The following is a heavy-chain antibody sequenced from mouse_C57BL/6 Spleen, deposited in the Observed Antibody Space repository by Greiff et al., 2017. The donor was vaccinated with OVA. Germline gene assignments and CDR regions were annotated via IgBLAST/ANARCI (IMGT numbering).Heavy chain of an antibody. J-gene: IGHJ2*01. CDR1: GYTFTDYY. Sequence: EVQLQQSGPELVKPGASVKISCKASGYTFTDYYMNWVKQSHGKSLEWIGDINPNNGGTSYNQKFKGKATLTVDKSSSTAYMELRSLTSEDSAVYYCASRSTPDYFDYWGQGTTLTVSS. V-gene: IGHV1-26*01. CDR3: ASRSTPDYFDY. CDR2: INPNNGGT. D-gene: IGHD5-1*01.